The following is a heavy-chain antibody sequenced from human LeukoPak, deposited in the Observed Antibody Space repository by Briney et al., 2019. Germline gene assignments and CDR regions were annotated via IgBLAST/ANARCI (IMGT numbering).Heavy chain of an antibody. Sequence: SETLSLTGTVSGGSISSYYWSWIRQPPGKGLEWIGYIYYSGSTNYNPSLKSRVTISVDTSKDQFSLKLRSVTAADTAVYYCARVSGSYSEFDYWGQGTLVTVSS. CDR2: IYYSGST. D-gene: IGHD1-26*01. CDR1: GGSISSYY. J-gene: IGHJ4*02. V-gene: IGHV4-59*01. CDR3: ARVSGSYSEFDY.